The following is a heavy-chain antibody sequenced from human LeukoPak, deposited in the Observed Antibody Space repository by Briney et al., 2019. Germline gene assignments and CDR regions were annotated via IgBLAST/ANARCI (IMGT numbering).Heavy chain of an antibody. CDR2: ISSSSSYI. D-gene: IGHD4-11*01. J-gene: IGHJ5*02. V-gene: IGHV3-21*01. CDR1: GFTFSSYS. CDR3: AREVLGVTTINWFDP. Sequence: GGSLRLSCAASGFTFSSYSMNWGRQAPGKGLEWVSSISSSSSYIYYADSVKGRFTISRDNAKNSLYPQMNSLRAEDTAVYYCAREVLGVTTINWFDPWGQGTLVTVSS.